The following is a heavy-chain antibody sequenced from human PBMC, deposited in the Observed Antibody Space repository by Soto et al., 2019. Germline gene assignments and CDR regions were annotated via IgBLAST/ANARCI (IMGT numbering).Heavy chain of an antibody. Sequence: GSLRLSCAASGFTFSSYGMHWVRQAPGKGLEWAAVISSDGTSRFYADSVKGRFTISRDNSKNTLYLQMNSLRAEDTAMYYCAKVRVKDYYYYAMDVWGQGTTVTVSS. CDR2: ISSDGTSR. CDR3: AKVRVKDYYYYAMDV. V-gene: IGHV3-30*18. D-gene: IGHD4-4*01. J-gene: IGHJ6*02. CDR1: GFTFSSYG.